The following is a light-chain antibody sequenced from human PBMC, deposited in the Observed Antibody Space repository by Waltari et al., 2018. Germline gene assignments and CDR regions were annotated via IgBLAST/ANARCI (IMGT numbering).Light chain of an antibody. J-gene: IGLJ2*01. CDR3: AAWDDSLNVVL. Sequence: QSVLTQPPPASGTPGQRVTISCSGSNSNLGSNTVNWYQQLPGTAPKLLIYTTNQRPSGVPDRFSGSKSGTSASLAISGLQSEDEADYYCAAWDDSLNVVLFGGGTKLTVL. CDR1: NSNLGSNT. CDR2: TTN. V-gene: IGLV1-44*01.